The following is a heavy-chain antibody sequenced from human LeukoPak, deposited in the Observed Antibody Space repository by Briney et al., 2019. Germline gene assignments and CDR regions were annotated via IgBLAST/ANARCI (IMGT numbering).Heavy chain of an antibody. CDR3: AKGWGYYYGSGSHHDAFDI. CDR2: IRYDGSNK. Sequence: GGSLRLSCAASGFTFSSYGVHWVRQAPGKGLEWVAFIRYDGSNKYYADSVKGRFTISRDNSKNTLYLQMNSLRAEDTAVYYCAKGWGYYYGSGSHHDAFDIWGQGTMVTVSS. V-gene: IGHV3-30*02. J-gene: IGHJ3*02. CDR1: GFTFSSYG. D-gene: IGHD3-10*01.